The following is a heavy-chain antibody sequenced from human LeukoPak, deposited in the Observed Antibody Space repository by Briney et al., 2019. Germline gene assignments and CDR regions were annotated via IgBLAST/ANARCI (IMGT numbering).Heavy chain of an antibody. J-gene: IGHJ6*02. CDR3: AKEIAATGTGYYYYGMDV. D-gene: IGHD6-13*01. V-gene: IGHV3-30*18. Sequence: PGGSLRLSCAAYGFTFSSYGMHWVRQAPGKGLEWVAVISYDGSNKYYADSVKGRFTISRDNSKNTLYLQMNSLRAEDTAVYYCAKEIAATGTGYYYYGMDVWGQGTTVTVSS. CDR2: ISYDGSNK. CDR1: GFTFSSYG.